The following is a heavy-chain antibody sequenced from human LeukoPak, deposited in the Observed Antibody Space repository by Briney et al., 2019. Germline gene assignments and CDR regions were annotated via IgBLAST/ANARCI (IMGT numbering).Heavy chain of an antibody. CDR2: ISGSGGST. V-gene: IGHV3-23*01. CDR3: AKGYYDRSGYKRAFDY. D-gene: IGHD3-22*01. Sequence: PGGSLRLSCAASGFTFSSYAMTWVRQAPGKGLEWVSAISGSGGSTYYADSVKGRFTISRANSKNTLYLQVNSLRAEDTAVYYCAKGYYDRSGYKRAFDYWGQGTLVTVSS. CDR1: GFTFSSYA. J-gene: IGHJ4*02.